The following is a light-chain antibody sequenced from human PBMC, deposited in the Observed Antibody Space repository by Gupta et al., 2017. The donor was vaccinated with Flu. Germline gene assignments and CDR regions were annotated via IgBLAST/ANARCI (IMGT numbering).Light chain of an antibody. CDR1: QSVYIY. CDR3: QQSYTTGT. Sequence: PSSLSASVGDRITITCRASQSVYIYLNWYQQKAGKAPKLLLYGASSLQSGVPSRFSDSGSGTGFTLTISNLQPEDFATYYCQQSYTTGTFGQGTKVEIK. CDR2: GAS. V-gene: IGKV1-39*01. J-gene: IGKJ1*01.